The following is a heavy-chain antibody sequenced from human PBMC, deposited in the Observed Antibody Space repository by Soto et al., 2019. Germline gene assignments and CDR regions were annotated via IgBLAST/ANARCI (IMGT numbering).Heavy chain of an antibody. D-gene: IGHD2-15*01. CDR3: AREWGCSGGSCYSRAFDI. CDR2: IYSGGST. V-gene: IGHV3-66*01. CDR1: GFTVSSNY. Sequence: GGSLRLSCAASGFTVSSNYMSWVRQAPGKGLEWVSVIYSGGSTYYADYVKGRVTISRDNSNNTMYLQMNSLRAEDKAVYYCAREWGCSGGSCYSRAFDIWGQGTMVTVSS. J-gene: IGHJ3*02.